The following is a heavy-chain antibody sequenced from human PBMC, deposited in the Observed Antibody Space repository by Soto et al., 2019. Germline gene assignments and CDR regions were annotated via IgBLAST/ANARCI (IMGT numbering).Heavy chain of an antibody. Sequence: GASVKVSCKVSGYTLTELSMHWVRQAPGKGLEWMGGFDPEDGTANYAQKFQGRVTITADESTSTAYMELSSLRSEDTAVYYCARAFDYGDFNIRDYYYGMDVWGQGTTVTVSS. D-gene: IGHD4-17*01. CDR3: ARAFDYGDFNIRDYYYGMDV. V-gene: IGHV1-24*01. CDR2: FDPEDGTA. CDR1: GYTLTELS. J-gene: IGHJ6*02.